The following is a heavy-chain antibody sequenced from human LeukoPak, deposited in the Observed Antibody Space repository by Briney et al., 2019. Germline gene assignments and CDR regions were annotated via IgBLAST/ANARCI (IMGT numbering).Heavy chain of an antibody. CDR2: IIPIFGTA. CDR3: AGVSGDIVVVPAAYYYYYGKDV. V-gene: IGHV1-69*06. CDR1: GGTFSSYA. D-gene: IGHD2-2*01. J-gene: IGHJ6*04. Sequence: GASVKVFSKASGGTFSSYAISWVRQAPGQGLEWMGGIIPIFGTANYAQKFQGRVTITADKSTSTAYMELSSLRSEDTAVYYCAGVSGDIVVVPAAYYYYYGKDVWGKGTTVTVSS.